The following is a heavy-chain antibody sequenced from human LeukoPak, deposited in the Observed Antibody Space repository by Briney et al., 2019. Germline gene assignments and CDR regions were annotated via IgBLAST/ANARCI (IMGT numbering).Heavy chain of an antibody. CDR2: MNPNSGKK. CDR1: GYIFTSYD. D-gene: IGHD1-14*01. J-gene: IGHJ5*02. V-gene: IGHV1-8*01. Sequence: ASVTVSCKASGYIFTSYDINWVRQATGQGPEWMGWMNPNSGKKGYAQKFQGRVTMTRNTSISTAYMELRSLRSEDTAVYYCARELNRDGFDPWGQGTLVTVSS. CDR3: ARELNRDGFDP.